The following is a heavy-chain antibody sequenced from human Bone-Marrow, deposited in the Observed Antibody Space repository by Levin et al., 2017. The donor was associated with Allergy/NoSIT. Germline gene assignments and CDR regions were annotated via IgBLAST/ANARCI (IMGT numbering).Heavy chain of an antibody. D-gene: IGHD2/OR15-2a*01. Sequence: GGSLRLSCAASGFSVSSTYMSWVRQAPGKGLEWVSVIWNDGSTYYADSVKGRFTISRDKSKNTLYLQMNSLRAEDTAVFYCAAWVIPFEVWGQGTMVTVSS. CDR3: AAWVIPFEV. CDR2: IWNDGST. J-gene: IGHJ3*01. V-gene: IGHV3-53*01. CDR1: GFSVSSTY.